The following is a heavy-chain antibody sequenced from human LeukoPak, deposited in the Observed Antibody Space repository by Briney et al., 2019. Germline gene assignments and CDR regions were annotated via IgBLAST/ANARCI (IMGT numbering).Heavy chain of an antibody. CDR2: MNPNSGNT. Sequence: EASVKVSCKASGYTFTSYDINWVRQATGQGLEWMGWMNPNSGNTGYAQKFQGRVTMTRNTSISTAYMELSSLRSEDTAVYYCARGLRFLAGIPRGYYYYYMDVWGKGTTVTVSS. CDR1: GYTFTSYD. V-gene: IGHV1-8*01. D-gene: IGHD3-3*01. CDR3: ARGLRFLAGIPRGYYYYYMDV. J-gene: IGHJ6*03.